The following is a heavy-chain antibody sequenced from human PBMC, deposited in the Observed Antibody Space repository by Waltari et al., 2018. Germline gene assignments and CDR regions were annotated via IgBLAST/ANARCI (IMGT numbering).Heavy chain of an antibody. J-gene: IGHJ4*02. CDR2: IYYSGST. Sequence: PGKGLEWIGSIYYSGSTYYNPSLKSRVTISVDTSKNHFSLKLSSVTAADTAVYYCARHPERGAAAGTFDYWGQGTLVTVSS. CDR3: ARHPERGAAAGTFDY. V-gene: IGHV4-39*01. D-gene: IGHD6-13*01.